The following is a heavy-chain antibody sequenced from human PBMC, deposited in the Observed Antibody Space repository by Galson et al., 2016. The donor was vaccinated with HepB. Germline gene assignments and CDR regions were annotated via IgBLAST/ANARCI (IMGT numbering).Heavy chain of an antibody. Sequence: SETLSLTCSVSGESVTRYYWSWIRQTPEKGLEWLGYVHYDGSSNYNPSLKTRVIFSVDASKTQVSLKLTSVTAADTAVYFCAKTSTSATRGIWSDPWGQGTLVIVSS. CDR2: VHYDGSS. CDR1: GESVTRYY. V-gene: IGHV4-59*02. D-gene: IGHD2-2*01. CDR3: AKTSTSATRGIWSDP. J-gene: IGHJ5*02.